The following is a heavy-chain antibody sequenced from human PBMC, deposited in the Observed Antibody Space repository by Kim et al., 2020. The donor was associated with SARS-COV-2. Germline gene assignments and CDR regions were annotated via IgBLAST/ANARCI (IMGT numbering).Heavy chain of an antibody. J-gene: IGHJ5*02. Sequence: AASVKCRFTISRDDSKNTAYLQMNSLKTEDTAVYYCTRPPGYYDILTGYSWGQGTLVTVSS. V-gene: IGHV3-73*01. D-gene: IGHD3-9*01. CDR3: TRPPGYYDILTGYS.